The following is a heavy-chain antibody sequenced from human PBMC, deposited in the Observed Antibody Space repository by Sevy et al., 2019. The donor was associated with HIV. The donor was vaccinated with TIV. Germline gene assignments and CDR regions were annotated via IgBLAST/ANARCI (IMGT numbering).Heavy chain of an antibody. V-gene: IGHV3-7*01. D-gene: IGHD5-18*01. CDR1: GFTFSDSW. J-gene: IGHJ4*02. CDR2: INEDGSRL. CDR3: ARDRAYSALDY. Sequence: GGSLRLSCVASGFTFSDSWMTWVRQAPGKGLERIAFINEDGSRLGYVDSVRGRFTISRENTKNSLYLQMNSLRAEDTAVYFLARDRAYSALDYWGQGTLVTVSS.